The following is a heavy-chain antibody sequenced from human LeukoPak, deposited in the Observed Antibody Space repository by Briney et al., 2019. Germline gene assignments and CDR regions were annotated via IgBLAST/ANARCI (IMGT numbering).Heavy chain of an antibody. CDR2: IKPDGSEK. J-gene: IGHJ4*02. CDR1: GFTFSNFY. D-gene: IGHD5-24*01. CDR3: AKEGRSLQTY. V-gene: IGHV3-7*03. Sequence: GGSLRLSCAASGFTFSNFYMSWVRQAPGKGLEWVANIKPDGSEKECVDSVKGRFTISRDNAKNSLYLQMNSLRVEDTAVYYCAKEGRSLQTYWGQGTLVTVSS.